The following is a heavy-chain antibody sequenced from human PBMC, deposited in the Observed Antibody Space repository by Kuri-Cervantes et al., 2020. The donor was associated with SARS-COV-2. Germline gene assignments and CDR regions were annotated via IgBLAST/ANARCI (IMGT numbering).Heavy chain of an antibody. J-gene: IGHJ6*02. CDR3: ARDLICSTCDTPDYYGMDV. CDR2: IYSGGST. Sequence: GESLKISCAASGFPVASNYINWVRQAPEKGLEWVSSIYSGGSTHYAESLKGRFTISRDTSKNTVYLQMNSLRGEDTGVHYCARDLICSTCDTPDYYGMDVWGQGTTVTVSS. CDR1: GFPVASNY. V-gene: IGHV3-66*01. D-gene: IGHD2-15*01.